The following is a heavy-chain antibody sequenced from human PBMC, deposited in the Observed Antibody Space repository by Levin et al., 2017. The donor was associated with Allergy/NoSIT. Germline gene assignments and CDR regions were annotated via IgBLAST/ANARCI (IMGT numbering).Heavy chain of an antibody. CDR3: ATGLTWGTAFDY. D-gene: IGHD3-16*01. J-gene: IGHJ4*02. V-gene: IGHV3-33*01. Sequence: GGSLRLSCAASGFTFTTYDMHWVRQAPGKGLEWVALVWKDGSKTFYADSVKGRFTISRDNSKSTVFLQMNSLRAEDTAVYYCATGLTWGTAFDYWGQGTLVTVSS. CDR2: VWKDGSKT. CDR1: GFTFTTYD.